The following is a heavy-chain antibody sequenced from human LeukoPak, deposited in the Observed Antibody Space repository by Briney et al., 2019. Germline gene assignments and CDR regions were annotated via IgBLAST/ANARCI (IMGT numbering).Heavy chain of an antibody. CDR1: GYTLTELS. CDR2: FDPEDGET. D-gene: IGHD4-23*01. Sequence: ASVKASCKVSGYTLTELSIHWVRQAPGKGLEWMGGFDPEDGETIYAQKFQGRVTMTEDTSTDTAYMELSSLRSEDTAVYYCATVSYGGNSGDYWGQGTLVTVSS. V-gene: IGHV1-24*01. CDR3: ATVSYGGNSGDY. J-gene: IGHJ4*02.